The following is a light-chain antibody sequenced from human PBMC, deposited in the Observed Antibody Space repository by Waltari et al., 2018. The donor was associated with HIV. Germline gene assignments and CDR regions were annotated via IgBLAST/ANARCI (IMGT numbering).Light chain of an antibody. J-gene: IGKJ1*01. V-gene: IGKV1-8*01. Sequence: IRMTQSPSSLSASIGDRVTITCRASQGISKSLAWYQQKPGKAPKLLIYDASTLQSGVPPRFSGSGSGTDFSLTISCLQSEDFTAFYCQQYHNDPPTFGQGTRVEIK. CDR2: DAS. CDR3: QQYHNDPPT. CDR1: QGISKS.